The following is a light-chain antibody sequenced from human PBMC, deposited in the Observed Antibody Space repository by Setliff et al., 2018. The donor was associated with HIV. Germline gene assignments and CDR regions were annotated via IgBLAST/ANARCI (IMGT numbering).Light chain of an antibody. CDR1: PSVLYRSNNKNY. Sequence: DIVMTQSPDSLAVSLGERATINCKSSPSVLYRSNNKNYLAWYQQKQGQPPKLLIYWASTRESGVPDRFSGSGSGTDFTLTISSLQAEDVAVYYCQQYYSIPRTFGQGTKVDIK. CDR2: WAS. J-gene: IGKJ1*01. V-gene: IGKV4-1*01. CDR3: QQYYSIPRT.